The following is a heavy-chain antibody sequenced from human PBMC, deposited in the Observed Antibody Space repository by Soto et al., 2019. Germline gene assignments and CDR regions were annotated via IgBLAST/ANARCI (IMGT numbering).Heavy chain of an antibody. V-gene: IGHV3-11*01. Sequence: GGSLRLSCAASGFTFSDYYMNWIRQAPGKGLEWVSYISSGATTIYYADSVKGRFTISRDNAKNSLYLQMNSLRAEDTAVYYCAGQYSSSSVEFWGQGTLVTVSS. CDR1: GFTFSDYY. CDR3: AGQYSSSSVEF. J-gene: IGHJ4*02. D-gene: IGHD6-6*01. CDR2: ISSGATTI.